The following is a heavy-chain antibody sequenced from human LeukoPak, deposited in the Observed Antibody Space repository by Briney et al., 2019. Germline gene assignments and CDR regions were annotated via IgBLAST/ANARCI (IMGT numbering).Heavy chain of an antibody. J-gene: IGHJ4*02. V-gene: IGHV1-18*01. CDR3: VNTDSSGWYNY. CDR2: ISAYNGNT. CDR1: GYTFTSYG. D-gene: IGHD6-19*01. Sequence: GSVKVSCKASGYTFTSYGISWVRQAPGQGLEWMGWISAYNGNTNYAQKLQGRVTMTTDTSTSTAYMELRSLRSDDTAVYYCVNTDSSGWYNYWGQGTLVTVSS.